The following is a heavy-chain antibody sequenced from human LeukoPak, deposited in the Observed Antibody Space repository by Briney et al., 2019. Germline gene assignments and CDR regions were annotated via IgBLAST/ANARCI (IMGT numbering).Heavy chain of an antibody. Sequence: PSETLSLTCAVYGGSFSGYYWSWIRQPPGKGLEWIGEINHSGSTNYNPSLKSRVTISVDTSKNQFSLKLSSVTAADTAVYYCARKKYYDILTGLYNWVDPWGQGTLVTVSS. CDR1: GGSFSGYY. V-gene: IGHV4-34*01. CDR3: ARKKYYDILTGLYNWVDP. CDR2: INHSGST. D-gene: IGHD3-9*01. J-gene: IGHJ5*02.